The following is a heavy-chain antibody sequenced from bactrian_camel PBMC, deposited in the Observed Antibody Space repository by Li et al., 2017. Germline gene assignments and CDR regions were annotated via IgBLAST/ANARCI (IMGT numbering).Heavy chain of an antibody. Sequence: VQLVESGGGSVQAGGSLRLSCAVSTPTPRRFFADYAMGWFRQAPGKEREAVAGIYSRNDYTYYADSVKGRFAISRVTANNTMYLQMNRLKPEDTAMYYCARVADGGGHCVAAMPPWAKYQGQGTQVTVS. J-gene: IGHJ4*01. CDR1: TPTPRRFFADYA. D-gene: IGHD3*01. CDR2: IYSRNDYT. V-gene: IGHV3S66*01.